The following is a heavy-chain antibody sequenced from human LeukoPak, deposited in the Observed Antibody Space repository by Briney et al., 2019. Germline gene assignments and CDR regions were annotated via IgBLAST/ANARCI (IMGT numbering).Heavy chain of an antibody. CDR2: VNNDGSST. Sequence: SGGSLRLSCAASGFIFSNYWMHWVRHAPGKGLVWVSRVNNDGSSTTYADSVKGRFTISRDNAKNTLYLQMNSLRAEDTAVYYCAKGGLRVTDYWGQGTLVTVSS. D-gene: IGHD5/OR15-5a*01. CDR1: GFIFSNYW. CDR3: AKGGLRVTDY. V-gene: IGHV3-74*03. J-gene: IGHJ4*02.